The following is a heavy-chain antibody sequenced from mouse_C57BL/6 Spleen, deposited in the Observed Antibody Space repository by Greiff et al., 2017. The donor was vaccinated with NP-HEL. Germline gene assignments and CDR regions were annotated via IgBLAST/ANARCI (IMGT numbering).Heavy chain of an antibody. D-gene: IGHD2-3*01. V-gene: IGHV3-6*01. Sequence: EVQVVESGPGLVKPSQSLSLTCSVTGYSITSGYYWNWIRQFPGNKLEWMGYISYDGSNNYNPSLKNRISINRATSKNQFFLKLNSVTTEDTATYYCARGVYDSFAYWGQGTLVTVSA. CDR1: GYSITSGYY. CDR3: ARGVYDSFAY. CDR2: ISYDGSN. J-gene: IGHJ3*01.